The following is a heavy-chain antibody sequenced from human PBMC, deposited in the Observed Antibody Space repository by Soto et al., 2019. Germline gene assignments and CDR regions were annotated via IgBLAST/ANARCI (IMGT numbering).Heavy chain of an antibody. CDR3: AHRTNRGWNNWFDP. CDR1: GFSLSTSGVG. CDR2: IYWNDDV. Sequence: QITLKESGPTLVKPTQTLTLTCTLSGFSLSTSGVGVGWIRQPPGKALEWLALIYWNDDVYYSPSLKSRLTITKGTSENQVVLTMTNMDPVDTATYYCAHRTNRGWNNWFDPWGHGTLVTVSS. D-gene: IGHD6-19*01. J-gene: IGHJ5*02. V-gene: IGHV2-5*01.